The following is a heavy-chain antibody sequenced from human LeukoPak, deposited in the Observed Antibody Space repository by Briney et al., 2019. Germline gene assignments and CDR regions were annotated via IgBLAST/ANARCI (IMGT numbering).Heavy chain of an antibody. CDR3: ARGDIAAAGTIDY. CDR1: GGTFSSYA. J-gene: IGHJ4*02. CDR2: IIPIFGTA. V-gene: IGHV1-69*13. Sequence: ASVTVSCKASGGTFSSYAISWVRQAPGQGLEWMGGIIPIFGTANYAQKFQGRVTITADESTSTAYMELSSLRSEDTAVYYCARGDIAAAGTIDYWGQGTLVTVSS. D-gene: IGHD6-13*01.